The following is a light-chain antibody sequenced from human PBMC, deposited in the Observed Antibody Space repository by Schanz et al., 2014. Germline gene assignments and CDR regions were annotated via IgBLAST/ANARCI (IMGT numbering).Light chain of an antibody. Sequence: EILMTQSPATLSVSPGERATLSCRASQSVSTNLAWYQQKRGQAPRLLIHGASTRATGIPARFSGSGSGTEFTLTIIRLEPEDFAVYYCQQYDNWPPWTFGQGTKVEFK. CDR1: QSVSTN. J-gene: IGKJ1*01. V-gene: IGKV3-15*01. CDR3: QQYDNWPPWT. CDR2: GAS.